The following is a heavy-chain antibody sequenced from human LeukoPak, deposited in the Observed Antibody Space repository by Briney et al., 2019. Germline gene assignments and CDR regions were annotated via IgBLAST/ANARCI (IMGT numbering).Heavy chain of an antibody. V-gene: IGHV3-23*01. CDR2: ISGSGGST. Sequence: PGGSLRLSCAASGFTFSSYAMSWVRQAPGKGLEWVSAISGSGGSTYYADSVKGRFTISRDNSKNTLYLQMNSLRAEDTAVYYCAKDSVWGDYDILTGYYFYYYYYGMDVWGQGTTVTVSS. D-gene: IGHD3-9*01. CDR3: AKDSVWGDYDILTGYYFYYYYYGMDV. CDR1: GFTFSSYA. J-gene: IGHJ6*02.